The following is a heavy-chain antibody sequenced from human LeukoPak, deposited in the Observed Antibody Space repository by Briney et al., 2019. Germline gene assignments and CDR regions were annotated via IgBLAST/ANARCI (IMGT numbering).Heavy chain of an antibody. J-gene: IGHJ6*04. CDR2: ITSDGGIT. D-gene: IGHD4-17*01. CDR1: GFTFSAYA. CDR3: ARAETTVTTNGGNYYYGMDV. Sequence: GGSLRLSCAASGFTFSAYAMHWVRQAPGKGLEYVSSITSDGGITYYANSVKGRFTNSRDNSRNTLYLQMGSLRAEDMAVYYCARAETTVTTNGGNYYYGMDVWGNGTTVTVSS. V-gene: IGHV3-64*01.